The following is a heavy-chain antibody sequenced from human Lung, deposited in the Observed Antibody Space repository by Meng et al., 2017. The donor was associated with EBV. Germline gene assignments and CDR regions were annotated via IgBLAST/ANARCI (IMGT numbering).Heavy chain of an antibody. CDR1: GFSFSSYA. V-gene: IGHV3-33*01. CDR2: IWYDGSKK. CDR3: ARGATSVFDL. Sequence: VQLGGGGGGLGKPGGSLSISPTASGFSFSSYAMHWVRQAPSKGLEWVTIIWYDGSKKHYADSVRGRFTISRDNSKNTLHLQMNSLRVEDTAVYYCARGATSVFDLWGRGTLVTVSS. J-gene: IGHJ2*01.